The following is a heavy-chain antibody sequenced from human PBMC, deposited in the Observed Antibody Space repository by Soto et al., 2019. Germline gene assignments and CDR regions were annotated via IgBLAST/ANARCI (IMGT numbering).Heavy chain of an antibody. CDR2: IYHSGST. J-gene: IGHJ5*02. CDR1: GGSISSSNW. V-gene: IGHV4-4*02. Sequence: PSETLSLTCAVSGGSISSSNWWSWVRQPPGKGLEWIGEIYHSGSTNYNPSLKSRVTISVDKSKNQFSLKLTSLTATDTAVYYCARGGPSSKWLDPWGQGTLVTVSS. CDR3: ARGGPSSKWLDP.